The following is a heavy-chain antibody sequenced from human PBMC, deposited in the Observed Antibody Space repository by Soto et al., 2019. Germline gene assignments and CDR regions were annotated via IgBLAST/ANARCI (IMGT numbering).Heavy chain of an antibody. Sequence: SETLSLTCTVSDRSISRGGYYWSWIRQHPGKGLEWIGYIYYSGSTYYNPSLKSRVTISVDTSKNQFSLKLSSVTAADTSVYYCARGPTVWFDPWGQGTLVTVSS. D-gene: IGHD4-17*01. CDR3: ARGPTVWFDP. CDR1: DRSISRGGYY. J-gene: IGHJ5*02. CDR2: IYYSGST. V-gene: IGHV4-31*03.